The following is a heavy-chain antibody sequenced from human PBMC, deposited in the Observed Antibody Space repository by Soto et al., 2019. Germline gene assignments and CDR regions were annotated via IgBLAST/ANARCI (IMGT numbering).Heavy chain of an antibody. V-gene: IGHV1-18*04. CDR2: ISAYNGNT. J-gene: IGHJ3*02. CDR1: GYTFTSYG. D-gene: IGHD6-19*01. CDR3: ARARVAVAGTKPTAFDI. Sequence: QVQLVQSGAEVKKPGASVKVSCKASGYTFTSYGISWVRQAPGQGLEWMGWISAYNGNTNYAQKLQGRVTMTTGTSTSTAYMELRSLRSDDTAVYYCARARVAVAGTKPTAFDIWGQGTMVTVSS.